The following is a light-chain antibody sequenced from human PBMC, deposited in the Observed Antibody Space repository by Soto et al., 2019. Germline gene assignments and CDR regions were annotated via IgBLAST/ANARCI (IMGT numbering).Light chain of an antibody. Sequence: DIQMTQSPSSLSASIGGSVTITCRASQTISSYLNWYQQKPGKAPKLLIYAASSLQSGVPSRFSGSGSGTDFTLTISNLQPEDFATYYCQQSYITPLTFGGGTKVDI. CDR3: QQSYITPLT. CDR2: AAS. V-gene: IGKV1-39*01. J-gene: IGKJ4*01. CDR1: QTISSY.